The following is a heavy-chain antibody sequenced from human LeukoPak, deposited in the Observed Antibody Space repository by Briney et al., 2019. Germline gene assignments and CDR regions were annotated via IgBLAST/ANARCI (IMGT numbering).Heavy chain of an antibody. Sequence: GESLKISCKVSGYSFTSYCIGWVRQMPGKGLERMGIIYPGDSSPTYSPSFQGQVTISVDKSINTAYLQWSSLQASDTAMYYCGMSGDRVPLQDDVFDVWGQGTMVTVST. CDR2: IYPGDSSP. CDR3: GMSGDRVPLQDDVFDV. D-gene: IGHD1-26*01. CDR1: GYSFTSYC. J-gene: IGHJ3*01. V-gene: IGHV5-51*01.